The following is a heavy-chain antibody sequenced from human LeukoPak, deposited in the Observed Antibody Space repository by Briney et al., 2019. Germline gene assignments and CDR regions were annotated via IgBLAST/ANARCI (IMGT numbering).Heavy chain of an antibody. CDR2: IDTNTGNP. CDR3: AAHLSDSSGYFSY. D-gene: IGHD3-22*01. J-gene: IGHJ4*02. V-gene: IGHV7-4-1*02. CDR1: GYTFTSYD. Sequence: ASVKVSCKASGYTFTSYDINWVRQATGQGLEYMGWIDTNTGNPTYAQGFTGRFVFSLDTSVSTAYLQISSLKAEDTAVYYCAAHLSDSSGYFSYWGQGALVTVSS.